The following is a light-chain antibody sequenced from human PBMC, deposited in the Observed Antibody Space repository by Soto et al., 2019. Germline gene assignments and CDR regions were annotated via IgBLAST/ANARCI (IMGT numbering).Light chain of an antibody. Sequence: ETVMTQSPAVVSVSPGAGANLSCRASQSIRSALAWYQQKPGQAPRLLIYGSSNRANGVPARFSASGSGTEFTLTITSLQSEDFSVYYCQQFNDWPRTFGQVTKVEIK. CDR1: QSIRSA. V-gene: IGKV3-15*01. CDR3: QQFNDWPRT. J-gene: IGKJ1*01. CDR2: GSS.